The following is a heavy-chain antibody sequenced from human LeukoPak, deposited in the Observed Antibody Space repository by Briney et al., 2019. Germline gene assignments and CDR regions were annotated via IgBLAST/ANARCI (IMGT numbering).Heavy chain of an antibody. CDR1: GYTFTSYG. V-gene: IGHV1-18*01. CDR2: ISAYNGNT. J-gene: IGHJ4*02. CDR3: ARDSPLFYYDSSGYDY. Sequence: GASVKVSCKASGYTFTSYGISWVRQAPGQGLEWMGWISAYNGNTNYAQKLQGRVTMTTDTSTSTAYMELRSPRSDDTAVYYCARDSPLFYYDSSGYDYWGQGTLVTVSS. D-gene: IGHD3-22*01.